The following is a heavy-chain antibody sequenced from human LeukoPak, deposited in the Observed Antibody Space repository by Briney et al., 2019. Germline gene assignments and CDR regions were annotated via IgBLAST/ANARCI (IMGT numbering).Heavy chain of an antibody. Sequence: GGSLRLSCAASGFTVSRSDMTWARQAPGKGLEWVSIFQSSGTTDSADSVTGRFIISRDNSKNTVELEMNSLRVEDTAVYYCAKFTTYYYDSSGYYGTGARIRYYFDYWGQGTLVTVSS. V-gene: IGHV3-66*01. CDR3: AKFTTYYYDSSGYYGTGARIRYYFDY. CDR1: GFTVSRSD. D-gene: IGHD3-22*01. CDR2: FQSSGTT. J-gene: IGHJ4*02.